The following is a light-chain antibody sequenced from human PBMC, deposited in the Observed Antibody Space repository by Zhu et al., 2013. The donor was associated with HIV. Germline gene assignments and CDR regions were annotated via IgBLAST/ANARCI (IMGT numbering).Light chain of an antibody. Sequence: IQMTQSPSTLSASVGDRVTITCRASQSIGDWVAWYQQRPGKAPNVLIYAASSLISGVPSRFSGSGSETEFTLTVSNLQAEDFATYFCQQYYTYPLTFGGGTKVEI. J-gene: IGKJ4*01. CDR2: AAS. V-gene: IGKV1-5*01. CDR3: QQYYTYPLT. CDR1: QSIGDW.